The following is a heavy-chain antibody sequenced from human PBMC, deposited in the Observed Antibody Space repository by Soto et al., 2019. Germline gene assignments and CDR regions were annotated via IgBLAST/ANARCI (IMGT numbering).Heavy chain of an antibody. Sequence: EVQLLESGGGLVQPGGSLRLSCAASGFTFSSYAMSWVRQAPGKGLEWVSAISGSGGSTYYADSVKGRFTISRDNSKNTLYLQMNSLRAEDTAVYYCARAPKYYYDSSGYPSLDYWGQGTLVTVSS. CDR1: GFTFSSYA. CDR2: ISGSGGST. J-gene: IGHJ4*02. CDR3: ARAPKYYYDSSGYPSLDY. D-gene: IGHD3-22*01. V-gene: IGHV3-23*01.